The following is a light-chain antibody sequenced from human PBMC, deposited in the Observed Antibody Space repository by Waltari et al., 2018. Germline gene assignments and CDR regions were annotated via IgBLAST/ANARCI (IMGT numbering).Light chain of an antibody. CDR3: AAWDDSLNGVV. Sequence: VLTQPPSASGTPGPRVTISCSGSSSNLGSNTVNWYQQLPGTAPKLLIYSNNQRPSGVPDRFSGSKSGTSASLAISGLQSEDEADYYCAAWDDSLNGVVFGGGTKLTVL. CDR1: SSNLGSNT. V-gene: IGLV1-44*01. CDR2: SNN. J-gene: IGLJ2*01.